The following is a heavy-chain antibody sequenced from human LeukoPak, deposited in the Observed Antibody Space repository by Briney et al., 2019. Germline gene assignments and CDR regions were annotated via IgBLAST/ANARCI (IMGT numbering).Heavy chain of an antibody. V-gene: IGHV3-30*16. J-gene: IGHJ6*03. CDR1: GFTFGTYA. CDR2: ISDDGSTK. D-gene: IGHD6-19*01. CDR3: ARARYSSGWIYYMDV. Sequence: GRSLRLSCAASGFTFGTYASHWARQAPRKGLEWVAVISDDGSTKYYAESVKGRFTISRDNSKNTLYLQMNSLRAEDTAVYYCARARYSSGWIYYMDVWGKGTVVTVSS.